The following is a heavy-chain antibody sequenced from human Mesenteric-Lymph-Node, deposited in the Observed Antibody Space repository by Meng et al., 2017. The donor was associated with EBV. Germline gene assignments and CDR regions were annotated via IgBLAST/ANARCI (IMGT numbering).Heavy chain of an antibody. CDR3: ARTYYYDSSANFDY. V-gene: IGHV4-4*02. D-gene: IGHD3-22*01. Sequence: QLKGSGPGLVKPSGTLSLTCAVSGGSISSSNWWSWVRQPPGKGLEWIGEIYHSGSTNYNPSLKSRVTISVDKSKNQFSLKLSSVTAADTAVYYCARTYYYDSSANFDYWGQGTLVTVSS. CDR2: IYHSGST. J-gene: IGHJ4*02. CDR1: GGSISSSNW.